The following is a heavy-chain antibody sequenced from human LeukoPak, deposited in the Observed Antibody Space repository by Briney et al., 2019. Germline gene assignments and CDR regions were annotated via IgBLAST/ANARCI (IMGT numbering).Heavy chain of an antibody. CDR1: GFTFSSYD. V-gene: IGHV3-13*01. D-gene: IGHD3-10*01. CDR3: ARVTRGPAGRYFDY. CDR2: IGTAGDT. Sequence: PGRSLTLSCAASGFTFSSYDMGWVRHATGKGLEWVSSIGTAGDTYYPASVKGRFTISRENTKNSLYLQMNSLRAGHTAVYYFARVTRGPAGRYFDYGGQGTLVSVFS. J-gene: IGHJ4*02.